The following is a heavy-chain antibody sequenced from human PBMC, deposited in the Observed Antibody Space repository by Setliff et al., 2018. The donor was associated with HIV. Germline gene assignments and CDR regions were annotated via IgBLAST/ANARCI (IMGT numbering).Heavy chain of an antibody. CDR2: IYYGSRT. CDR3: ARLYYDSNGSFDS. Sequence: SETLSLTCAVSGGPISGYYWNWIRQPPGKGLEWIGFIYYGSRTNYSPPLKSRVTISADTSKNQFSLNLSSVTAADTAIYYCARLYYDSNGSFDSWGQGILVTVS. D-gene: IGHD3-22*01. J-gene: IGHJ4*02. CDR1: GGPISGYY. V-gene: IGHV4-59*08.